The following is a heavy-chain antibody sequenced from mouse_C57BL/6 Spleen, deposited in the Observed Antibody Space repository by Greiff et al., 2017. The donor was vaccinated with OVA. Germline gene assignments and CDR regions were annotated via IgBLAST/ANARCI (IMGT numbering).Heavy chain of an antibody. D-gene: IGHD1-1*01. CDR2: ISSGSSTI. Sequence: EVQRVESGGGLVKPGGSLKLSCAASGFTFSDYGMHWVRQAPEKGLEWVAYISSGSSTIYDADTVKGRFTISRDNAKNTLFLQMTSLRSEDTAMYYCARGTTVVAPGYWGQGTTLTVSS. V-gene: IGHV5-17*01. CDR3: ARGTTVVAPGY. J-gene: IGHJ2*01. CDR1: GFTFSDYG.